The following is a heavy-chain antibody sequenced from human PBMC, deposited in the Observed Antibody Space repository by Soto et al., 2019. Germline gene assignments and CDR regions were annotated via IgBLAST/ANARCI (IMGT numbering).Heavy chain of an antibody. J-gene: IGHJ3*02. CDR1: GGSFSGYY. V-gene: IGHV4-34*01. D-gene: IGHD3-16*01. Sequence: SETLSLTCAVYGGSFSGYYWSWIRQPPGKGLEWIGEINHSGSTNYNPSLKSRVTISVDTSKNQFSLKLSSVTAADTAVYYCARQPFVRANDAFDIWGQGTMVTVSS. CDR2: INHSGST. CDR3: ARQPFVRANDAFDI.